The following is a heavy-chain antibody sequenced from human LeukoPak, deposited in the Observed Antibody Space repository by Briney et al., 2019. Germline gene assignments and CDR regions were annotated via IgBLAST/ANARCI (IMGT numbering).Heavy chain of an antibody. D-gene: IGHD6-19*01. CDR3: ATKQWLAPPPDS. CDR1: GFTFSKYW. V-gene: IGHV3-74*01. Sequence: GGSLRLSCAASGFTFSKYWMLWVRQAPGRGLESVSRINTDGTVTTYADSVKGRFTVSRDNADNTMFLQMNGVRDEDTAVYYCATKQWLAPPPDSWGQGTPVTVSS. CDR2: INTDGTVT. J-gene: IGHJ4*02.